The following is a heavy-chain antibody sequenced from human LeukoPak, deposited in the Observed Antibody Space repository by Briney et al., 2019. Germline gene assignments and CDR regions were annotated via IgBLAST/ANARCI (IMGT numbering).Heavy chain of an antibody. CDR1: GYSFTIHD. CDR3: ARELTSNSGYYFYFDY. J-gene: IGHJ4*02. D-gene: IGHD3-22*01. CDR2: INPNSGDT. Sequence: GASVTVSFTSSGYSFTIHDMHWVRQAPGQGVEWMGWINPNSGDTNYAQKFQGRVTMTRDTSISTAYMELNRLRSEDTAVYYCARELTSNSGYYFYFDYWGQGTLVTVSS. V-gene: IGHV1-2*02.